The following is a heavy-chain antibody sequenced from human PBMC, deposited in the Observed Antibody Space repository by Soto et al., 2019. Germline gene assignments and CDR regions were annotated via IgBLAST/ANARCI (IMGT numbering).Heavy chain of an antibody. J-gene: IGHJ4*02. CDR2: IYYSGST. V-gene: IGHV4-30-4*01. CDR3: ASNYYDSSGYYNGSSGRVY. Sequence: QVQLQESGPGLVKPSQTLSLTCTVSGGSISSGDYYWSWIRQPPGKGLEWIGYIYYSGSTYYNPSHKRRVTISVDTSKNQFSLKLSSVTAADTAVYYCASNYYDSSGYYNGSSGRVYWGQGTLVTVSS. CDR1: GGSISSGDYY. D-gene: IGHD3-22*01.